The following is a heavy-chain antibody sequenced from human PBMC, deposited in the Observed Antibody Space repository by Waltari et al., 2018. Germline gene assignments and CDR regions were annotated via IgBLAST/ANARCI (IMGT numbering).Heavy chain of an antibody. CDR2: ISAYNGKT. CDR1: GYTFTSYG. CDR3: ARDQNIVVVPAAPFDY. Sequence: QVQLVQSGAEVKKPGASVKVSCKASGYTFTSYGLSWVRQTPGQGLEWMGWISAYNGKTNDARRLQGRVTMTTDTATSTAYMELRSLRSDDTAVYYCARDQNIVVVPAAPFDYWGQGTLVTVSS. V-gene: IGHV1-18*01. D-gene: IGHD2-2*01. J-gene: IGHJ4*02.